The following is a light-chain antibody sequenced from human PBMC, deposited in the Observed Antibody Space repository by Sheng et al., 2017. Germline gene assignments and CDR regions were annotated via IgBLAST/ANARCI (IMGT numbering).Light chain of an antibody. J-gene: IGKJ4*01. CDR1: QSVSSD. V-gene: IGKV3-15*01. CDR2: GAS. CDR3: QHRRTWPLT. Sequence: EIVMTQSPATLSVSPGERATVSCRASQSVSSDLAWYQQKPGQAPRLLIYGASTRATGIPARFSGSGSGTEFTLTISSLQSEDFAVYYCQHRRTWPLTFGGGTKVE.